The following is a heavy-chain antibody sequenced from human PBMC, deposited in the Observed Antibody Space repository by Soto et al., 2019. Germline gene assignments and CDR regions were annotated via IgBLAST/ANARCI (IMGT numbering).Heavy chain of an antibody. J-gene: IGHJ5*02. Sequence: QVQLVESGGGVVQPGRSLRLSCAASGFTFSSYAMHWVRQAPGKGLEWVAVISYDGSNKYYADSVKGRFTISRHNSKNTLYLQMNSLRAEDTAVYYCARVIKSHWYDPWGQGTLFTVSS. CDR3: ARVIKSHWYDP. CDR1: GFTFSSYA. CDR2: ISYDGSNK. V-gene: IGHV3-30-3*01.